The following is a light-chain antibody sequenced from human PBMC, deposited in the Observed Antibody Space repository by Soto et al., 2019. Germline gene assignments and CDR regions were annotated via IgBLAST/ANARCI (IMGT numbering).Light chain of an antibody. CDR2: GNS. CDR1: SSNIGAGYD. Sequence: QSVLTQPPSVSGAPGQRVTISCTGSSSNIGAGYDVHWYQQLPGTAPKLLLHGNSNRPSGVPDRFSGSKSGTSASLASTGLQAEDESEYYCQSYDSSLSGVVFGGGTQLTVL. CDR3: QSYDSSLSGVV. V-gene: IGLV1-40*01. J-gene: IGLJ2*01.